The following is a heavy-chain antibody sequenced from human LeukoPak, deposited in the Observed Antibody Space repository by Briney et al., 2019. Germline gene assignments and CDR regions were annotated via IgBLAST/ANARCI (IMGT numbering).Heavy chain of an antibody. CDR1: GGSISSYY. J-gene: IGHJ4*02. D-gene: IGHD6-19*01. V-gene: IGHV4-59*08. CDR2: IYYSGST. Sequence: PSETLSLTCTVSGGSISSYYWNWIRQPPGKGLEWIGYIYYSGSTNYNPSLKSRVTISVDTSKNQFSLKLSSVTAADTAVYYCARHGVAVAGFDYWGQGTLVTVSS. CDR3: ARHGVAVAGFDY.